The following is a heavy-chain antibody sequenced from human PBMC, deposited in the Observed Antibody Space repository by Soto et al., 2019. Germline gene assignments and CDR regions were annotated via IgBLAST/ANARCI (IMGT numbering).Heavy chain of an antibody. Sequence: EVQLVESGGGFVQPGGSLRVSCAASGFTFSDYWMHWVRQAPGKGLVWVSRIKGDGSRIDFADSVRGRFTISRDNAENMVFLQMNSLGADDAAVYYCRRGAYHAYYSDNWGQGTLVTVSS. V-gene: IGHV3-74*01. CDR3: RRGAYHAYYSDN. D-gene: IGHD3-10*01. J-gene: IGHJ4*02. CDR1: GFTFSDYW. CDR2: IKGDGSRI.